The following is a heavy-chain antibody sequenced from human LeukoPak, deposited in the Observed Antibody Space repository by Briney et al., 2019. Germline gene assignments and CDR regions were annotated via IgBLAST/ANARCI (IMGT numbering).Heavy chain of an antibody. Sequence: SETLSLTCTVSGGSISSYYWSWIRQPPGKGLEWIGYIYYSGSTNYNPSLKSRVTISVDTSKNQFSLKLSSVTAADTAVYYCARAWRGEYYFDYWGQGTLVTVSS. CDR1: GGSISSYY. V-gene: IGHV4-59*01. J-gene: IGHJ4*02. D-gene: IGHD3-16*01. CDR2: IYYSGST. CDR3: ARAWRGEYYFDY.